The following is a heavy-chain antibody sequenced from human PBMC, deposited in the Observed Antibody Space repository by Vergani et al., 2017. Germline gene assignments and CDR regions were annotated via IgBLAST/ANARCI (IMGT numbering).Heavy chain of an antibody. CDR2: ISSSSSYI. D-gene: IGHD2-2*01. V-gene: IGHV3-21*01. Sequence: EVQLVESGGGLVKPGGSLRLSCAASGFTFSSYSMNWVRQAPGKGLEWVSSISSSSSYIYYADSVKGRFTISRDNAKNSLYLQMNSRRAEDTAVYYCARDLGYCSSTSCPLGYGMDVWGQGTTVTVSS. CDR1: GFTFSSYS. CDR3: ARDLGYCSSTSCPLGYGMDV. J-gene: IGHJ6*02.